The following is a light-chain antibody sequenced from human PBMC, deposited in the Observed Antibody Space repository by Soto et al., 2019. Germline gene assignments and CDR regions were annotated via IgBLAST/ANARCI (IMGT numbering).Light chain of an antibody. J-gene: IGKJ4*01. V-gene: IGKV1-39*01. CDR1: QSINTY. CDR2: LAS. Sequence: DIQVTQFPSSLSASVGERVTITCRASQSINTYLNWYQQKPGKPPKLLIYLASSLKSGVSPRFSGSASGTDFTLTISSLQPEDFGTYYCQLSSSVPPFGGGTKVE. CDR3: QLSSSVPP.